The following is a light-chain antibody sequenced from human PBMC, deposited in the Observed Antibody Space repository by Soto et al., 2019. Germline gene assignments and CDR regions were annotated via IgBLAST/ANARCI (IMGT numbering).Light chain of an antibody. Sequence: DIQMTQSPSSLSASVGDRVTITCRASQDISNYLAWYQQKPGKVPKLLIYSASTLQSGVPSRFIGRGSGTDFTLTISSLQPEDVATYSCQKYDRVPWTFGRGTKVEI. CDR1: QDISNY. CDR3: QKYDRVPWT. J-gene: IGKJ1*01. CDR2: SAS. V-gene: IGKV1-27*01.